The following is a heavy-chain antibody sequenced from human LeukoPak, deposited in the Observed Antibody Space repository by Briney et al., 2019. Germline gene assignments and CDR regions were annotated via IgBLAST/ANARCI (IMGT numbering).Heavy chain of an antibody. Sequence: PSETLSLTCTVSGGSISSYYWSWIRQPPGKGLEWIGYIYYSGSTNYNPSLKSRVTISVDTSKNQFSLKLSSVTAADTAVYYCAREMGLRRYFDYWGQGTLVTVSS. J-gene: IGHJ4*02. D-gene: IGHD4-17*01. CDR1: GGSISSYY. CDR3: AREMGLRRYFDY. CDR2: IYYSGST. V-gene: IGHV4-59*01.